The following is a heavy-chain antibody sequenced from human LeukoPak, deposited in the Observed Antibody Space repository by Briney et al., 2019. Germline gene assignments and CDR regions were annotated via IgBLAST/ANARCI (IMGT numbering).Heavy chain of an antibody. J-gene: IGHJ4*02. V-gene: IGHV3-30*02. CDR1: GFTFSSYG. D-gene: IGHD3-16*01. CDR3: AKDWGVYFDY. CDR2: IRDGSNK. Sequence: GGSLRLSCAASGFTFSSYGMNWVRQAPGKRLEWVAFIRDGSNKYYADSVKGRFTISRDNFKNTLYLQMNSLRVEDTAVYYCAKDWGVYFDYWGQGTLVTVSS.